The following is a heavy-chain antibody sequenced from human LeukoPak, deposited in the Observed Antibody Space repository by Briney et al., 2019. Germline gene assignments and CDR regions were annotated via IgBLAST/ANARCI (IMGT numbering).Heavy chain of an antibody. D-gene: IGHD3-16*01. Sequence: GGSLRLSCAASGFTFRSYWMHWVRLPPGKGLVWVSRIKSDGSSTSYADFVKGRFTISRDNAKNTLYLQMNSLRAEDTAVYYCARDGGDASFDYWGQGTLVTVSS. CDR1: GFTFRSYW. CDR2: IKSDGSST. J-gene: IGHJ4*02. V-gene: IGHV3-74*01. CDR3: ARDGGDASFDY.